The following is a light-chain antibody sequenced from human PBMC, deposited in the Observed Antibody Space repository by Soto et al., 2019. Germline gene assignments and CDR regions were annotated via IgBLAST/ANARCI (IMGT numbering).Light chain of an antibody. CDR1: QSVSHN. J-gene: IGKJ1*01. Sequence: ERVMTQSPGTLSLSPLEISTLSCSASQSVSHNLAFYQQKPGQSPRLLIYGASTRVTGIPARFSGSGSGTDFTLTISSLEPEDFAVYYCQQRRTWWTFGQGTKVDIK. V-gene: IGKV3-11*01. CDR3: QQRRTWWT. CDR2: GAS.